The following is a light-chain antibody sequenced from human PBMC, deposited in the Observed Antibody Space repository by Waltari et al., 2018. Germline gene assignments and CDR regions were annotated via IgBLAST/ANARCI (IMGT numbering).Light chain of an antibody. Sequence: QSALTQPAPVSGSPGQSITISCTGTSRAVGSYNLVSWYQQHPGKAPTLMIYEVSKRPSGVSNRFSGSKAGNTASLTISGLQAEDEADYYCCSYAGSSTWVFGGGTKLTVL. J-gene: IGLJ3*02. CDR3: CSYAGSSTWV. CDR1: SRAVGSYNL. V-gene: IGLV2-23*02. CDR2: EVS.